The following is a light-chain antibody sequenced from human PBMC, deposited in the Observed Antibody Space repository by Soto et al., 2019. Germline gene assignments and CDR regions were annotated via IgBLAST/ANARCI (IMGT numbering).Light chain of an antibody. CDR1: PSVTNY. Sequence: EIVLTQSPATLSLSPGERATLSCRASPSVTNYLAWYQQKPGQPPRLLIYGAFNRAAGIPARFSGSGSGTDFTLTISSLQPEDVATYYCQKYDTAPFTFGPGTKVDLK. J-gene: IGKJ3*01. CDR2: GAF. CDR3: QKYDTAPFT. V-gene: IGKV3-11*01.